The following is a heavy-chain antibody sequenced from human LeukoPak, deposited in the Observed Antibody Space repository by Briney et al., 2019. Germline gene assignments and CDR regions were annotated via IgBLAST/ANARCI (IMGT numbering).Heavy chain of an antibody. V-gene: IGHV7-4-1*02. CDR1: GYTFTSYG. Sequence: ASVKVSCKASGYTFTSYGISWVRQAPGQGLEWMGWINTNTGNPTYAQGFTGRFVFSLDTSVSTAYLQISSLKAEDTAVYYCARVEDCSGGSCYSFDYWGQGTLVTVSS. CDR3: ARVEDCSGGSCYSFDY. D-gene: IGHD2-15*01. CDR2: INTNTGNP. J-gene: IGHJ4*02.